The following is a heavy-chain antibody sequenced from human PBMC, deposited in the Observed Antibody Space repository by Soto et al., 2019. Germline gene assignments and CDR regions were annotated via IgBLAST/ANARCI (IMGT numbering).Heavy chain of an antibody. D-gene: IGHD4-4*01. CDR3: ARDRGNYPWRTLVY. J-gene: IGHJ4*02. CDR1: GFTFSSYG. CDR2: IWYDGSNK. V-gene: IGHV3-33*01. Sequence: QVQLVESGGGVVQPGRSLRLSCAASGFTFSSYGMHWVRQAPGKGLEWVAVIWYDGSNKYYADSVKGRFTISRDNSKNTLYLQMNSLRAEDTAVYYCARDRGNYPWRTLVYWGQGTLVTVSS.